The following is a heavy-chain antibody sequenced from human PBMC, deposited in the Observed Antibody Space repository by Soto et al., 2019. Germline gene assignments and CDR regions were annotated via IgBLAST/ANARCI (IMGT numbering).Heavy chain of an antibody. Sequence: GGSLRLSCAASGFTVSTTYMAWVRQAPGKGLEWVSVIYTGGTTKYADSVKGRFTISRDNSKNTLYLQMNSLRVEDTALYYCARENGDCSSSSCPLENWGQGTLDTV. V-gene: IGHV3-53*01. CDR2: IYTGGTT. CDR3: ARENGDCSSSSCPLEN. D-gene: IGHD2-2*01. J-gene: IGHJ4*02. CDR1: GFTVSTTY.